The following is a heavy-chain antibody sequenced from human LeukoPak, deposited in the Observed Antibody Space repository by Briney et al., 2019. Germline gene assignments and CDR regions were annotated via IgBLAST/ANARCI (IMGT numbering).Heavy chain of an antibody. D-gene: IGHD5-18*01. CDR1: GGTFSSYA. CDR2: ISAYNGNT. J-gene: IGHJ4*02. V-gene: IGHV1-18*01. Sequence: ASVKVSCKASGGTFSSYAISWVRQAPGQGLEWMGWISAYNGNTNYAQKFQGRVTMTRDTSISTAYMELSRLRYDDTAVYYCARDMDTGPDLFDYWGQGTLVTVSS. CDR3: ARDMDTGPDLFDY.